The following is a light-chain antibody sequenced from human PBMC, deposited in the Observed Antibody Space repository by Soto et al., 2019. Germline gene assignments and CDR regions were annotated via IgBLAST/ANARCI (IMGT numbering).Light chain of an antibody. J-gene: IGLJ1*01. Sequence: QSVLTQPPSASGTPGQRVIISCSGSSSNIGSNTVNWYRQLPGTAPKLLIYSNNQRPSGVPDRFSGSKSGTSASLAISGLQAEDEADYYGPAWEDSLNAYVFGTGTKLTVL. CDR2: SNN. CDR3: PAWEDSLNAYV. CDR1: SSNIGSNT. V-gene: IGLV1-44*01.